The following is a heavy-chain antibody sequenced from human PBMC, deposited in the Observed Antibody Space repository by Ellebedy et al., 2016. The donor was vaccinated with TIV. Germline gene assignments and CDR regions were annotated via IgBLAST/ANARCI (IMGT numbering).Heavy chain of an antibody. J-gene: IGHJ6*03. CDR2: IWYDGSNK. CDR3: ARDRGGIQLWSFAPDYYMDV. D-gene: IGHD5-18*01. V-gene: IGHV3-33*01. Sequence: GGSLRLXXAASGFTFSSYGMHWVRQAPGKGLEWVAVIWYDGSNKYYADSVKGRFTISRDNSKNTLYLQMNSLRAEDTAVYYCARDRGGIQLWSFAPDYYMDVWGKGTTVTVSS. CDR1: GFTFSSYG.